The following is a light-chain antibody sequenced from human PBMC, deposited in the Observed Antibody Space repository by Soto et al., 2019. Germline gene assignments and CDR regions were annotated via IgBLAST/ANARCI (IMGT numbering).Light chain of an antibody. J-gene: IGKJ1*01. Sequence: DIVLTQSPDILSLSPGERATLSCRASQSVSSYLAWYQQKPGQAPRLLIYDASNRATGIPARFSGSESGTDFTLTISSLEPEDFAVYYCQQRSNWPVTFGQGTKVDIK. CDR3: QQRSNWPVT. CDR1: QSVSSY. V-gene: IGKV3-11*01. CDR2: DAS.